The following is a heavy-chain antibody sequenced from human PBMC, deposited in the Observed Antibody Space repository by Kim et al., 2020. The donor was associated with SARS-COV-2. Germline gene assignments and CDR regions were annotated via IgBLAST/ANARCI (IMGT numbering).Heavy chain of an antibody. CDR3: ARLYSSSTPDYYYGMDV. J-gene: IGHJ6*02. V-gene: IGHV3-48*03. Sequence: KGRCTIPRDNAKNSLYLQMNSLRAEDTAVYYCARLYSSSTPDYYYGMDVWGQGTTVTVSS. D-gene: IGHD6-6*01.